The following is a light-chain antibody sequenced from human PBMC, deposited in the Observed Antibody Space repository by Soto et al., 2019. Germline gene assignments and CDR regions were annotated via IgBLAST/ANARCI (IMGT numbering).Light chain of an antibody. Sequence: DIQMTQTPSSLSASVGDRVTITCRASQTISTHLHWYQHKPGKAPNLLIYGASSLQTGVPSRFSGSGSGTDFTLSINSLQPEDLATYYCQQSYTSPYTFGQGTELEI. J-gene: IGKJ2*01. V-gene: IGKV1-39*01. CDR3: QQSYTSPYT. CDR1: QTISTH. CDR2: GAS.